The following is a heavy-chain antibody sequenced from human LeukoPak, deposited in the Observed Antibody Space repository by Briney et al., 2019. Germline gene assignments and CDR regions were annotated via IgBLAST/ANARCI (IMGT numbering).Heavy chain of an antibody. CDR3: AGGGRVVVVPAAIEGWFDP. Sequence: SETLSLTCAVYGGSFSGYYWSWIRQPPGKGLEWIGEINHSGSTNYNPSLKSRVTISVDTSKNQFSLKLSSVTAADTAVYYCAGGGRVVVVPAAIEGWFDPWGQGTLVTVSS. CDR2: INHSGST. V-gene: IGHV4-34*01. D-gene: IGHD2-2*02. J-gene: IGHJ5*02. CDR1: GGSFSGYY.